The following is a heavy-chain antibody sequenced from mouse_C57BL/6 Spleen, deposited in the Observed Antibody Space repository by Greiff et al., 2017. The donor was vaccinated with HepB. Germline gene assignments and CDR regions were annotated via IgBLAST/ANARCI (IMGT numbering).Heavy chain of an antibody. V-gene: IGHV1-26*01. CDR2: INPNNGGT. CDR1: GYTFTDYY. J-gene: IGHJ3*01. CDR3: ARTRVYYDYGGFAY. D-gene: IGHD2-4*01. Sequence: EVQLQQSGPELVKPGASVKISCKASGYTFTDYYMNWVKQSHGKSLEWIGDINPNNGGTSYNQKFKGKATLTVDKSSSTAYMELRSLTSEDSAVYYCARTRVYYDYGGFAYWGQGTLVTVSA.